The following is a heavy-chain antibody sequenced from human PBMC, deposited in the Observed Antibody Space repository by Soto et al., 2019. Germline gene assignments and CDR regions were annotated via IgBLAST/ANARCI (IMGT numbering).Heavy chain of an antibody. D-gene: IGHD3-22*01. V-gene: IGHV3-30-3*01. Sequence: GGSLRLSCAASGFTFSSYAMHWVRQAPGKGLEWVAVISYDGSNKYYADSVKGRFTISRDNSKNTLYLQMNSLRAEDTVVYYCARAPSAWDSSGYYLDYWGQGTLVTVSS. CDR3: ARAPSAWDSSGYYLDY. CDR2: ISYDGSNK. J-gene: IGHJ4*02. CDR1: GFTFSSYA.